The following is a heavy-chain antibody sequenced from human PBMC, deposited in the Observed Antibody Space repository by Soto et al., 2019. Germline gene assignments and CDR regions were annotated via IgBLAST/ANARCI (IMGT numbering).Heavy chain of an antibody. V-gene: IGHV3-30-3*01. CDR3: ASSQYCSVGSCYSN. CDR2: ISYDGTNK. J-gene: IGHJ4*02. CDR1: GFPFSSYA. Sequence: QVQLVESGGGVVQPGRSLRLSCAASGFPFSSYAMHWVRQVPGKGLEWVALISYDGTNKYYADSVKGRFTMSRDNSKNTLYLQMNSLRAEETAVYYCASSQYCSVGSCYSNWGQGTLVTVSS. D-gene: IGHD2-15*01.